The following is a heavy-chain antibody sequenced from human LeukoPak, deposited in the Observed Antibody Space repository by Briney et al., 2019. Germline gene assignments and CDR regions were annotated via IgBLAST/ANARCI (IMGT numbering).Heavy chain of an antibody. CDR1: GYTFSSYG. V-gene: IGHV1-18*01. Sequence: ASVKVSCKASGYTFSSYGISWVRQAPGQGLEWMGWISAYNGNTNYAQKLQGRVTMTTDTSTSTAYMELRSLRSDDTAVYYCAREVEGNLYFDYWGQGTLVTVSS. J-gene: IGHJ4*02. D-gene: IGHD5-24*01. CDR2: ISAYNGNT. CDR3: AREVEGNLYFDY.